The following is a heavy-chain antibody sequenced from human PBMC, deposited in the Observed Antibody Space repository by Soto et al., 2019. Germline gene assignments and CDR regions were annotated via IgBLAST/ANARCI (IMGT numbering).Heavy chain of an antibody. CDR2: INAANGNS. Sequence: ASVKVSGTASGYSFSNYDIHCVRQAPGQRPEWMGGINAANGNSLYPQKFQGRLVISRDTSASTAYMELSSLRSEDTALYYCGRDGPEYCSGGSCYRPWFDYWGQGTLVTVSS. D-gene: IGHD2-15*01. V-gene: IGHV1-3*01. CDR3: GRDGPEYCSGGSCYRPWFDY. J-gene: IGHJ4*02. CDR1: GYSFSNYD.